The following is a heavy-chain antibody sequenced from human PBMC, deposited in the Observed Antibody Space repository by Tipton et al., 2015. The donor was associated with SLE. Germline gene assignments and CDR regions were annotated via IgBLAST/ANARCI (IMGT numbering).Heavy chain of an antibody. V-gene: IGHV5-51*01. D-gene: IGHD3-3*01. Sequence: VQLVQSGGGLVQPGGSLRLSCAASGFSFSSYEMNWVRQAPGKGLEWMGIIYPGDSDTRYSPSFQGQVTISADKSISTAYLQWSSLKASDTAMYYCARHLDGAWSGYPFQNWGQGTLVTVSS. CDR2: IYPGDSDT. CDR1: GFSFSSYE. CDR3: ARHLDGAWSGYPFQN. J-gene: IGHJ1*01.